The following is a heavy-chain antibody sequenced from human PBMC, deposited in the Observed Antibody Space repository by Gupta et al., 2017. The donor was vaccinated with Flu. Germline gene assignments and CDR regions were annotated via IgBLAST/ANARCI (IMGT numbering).Heavy chain of an antibody. V-gene: IGHV3-33*01. J-gene: IGHJ1*01. CDR3: ARPYCSSTSCSEYFQH. CDR1: GFPSSSFC. Sequence: QVQLVESGGGVVQPGRSLSLSCAASGFPSSSFCLHRARQGPGKGLAWVAVIWYDGSNKYYADSVKGRFTISRDNSKNTLYLQMNSLRAEDTAVYYCARPYCSSTSCSEYFQHWGQGTLVTVSS. D-gene: IGHD2-2*01. CDR2: IWYDGSNK.